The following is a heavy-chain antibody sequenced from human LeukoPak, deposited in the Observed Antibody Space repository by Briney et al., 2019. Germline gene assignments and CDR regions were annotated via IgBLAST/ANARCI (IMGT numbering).Heavy chain of an antibody. Sequence: SETLSLTCTVSGGSLRSDSYYWDWIRQSPEKGLEWIGSIFYSGYTYYHPSLRGRITISIDTSKNQFSLKLSSVIAADTTVYYCAREDLTIVRGVIDFWGQVTLVTVSS. J-gene: IGHJ4*02. V-gene: IGHV4-39*02. CDR3: AREDLTIVRGVIDF. CDR2: IFYSGYT. D-gene: IGHD3-10*01. CDR1: GGSLRSDSYY.